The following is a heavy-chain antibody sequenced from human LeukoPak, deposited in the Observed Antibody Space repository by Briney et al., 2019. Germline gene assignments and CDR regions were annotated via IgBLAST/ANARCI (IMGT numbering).Heavy chain of an antibody. Sequence: PSETLSLTCTVSGGSISTYYWSWIRQSPGKGLEWIGYIYYSGSTNYNPSLKSRVTISVDTSKNQFSLKLSSVTAADTAVYYCARDPRKHSSSWSFDYWGRGTLVTVSS. CDR1: GGSISTYY. J-gene: IGHJ4*02. V-gene: IGHV4-59*01. CDR3: ARDPRKHSSSWSFDY. D-gene: IGHD6-13*01. CDR2: IYYSGST.